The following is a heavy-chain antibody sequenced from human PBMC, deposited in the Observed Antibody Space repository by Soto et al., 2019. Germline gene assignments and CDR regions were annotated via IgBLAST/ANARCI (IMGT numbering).Heavy chain of an antibody. CDR2: IWYDGSRA. CDR3: AGEPKAGTYDMDV. J-gene: IGHJ6*01. V-gene: IGHV3-33*01. CDR1: ILTFSTFY. Sequence: PGGSLRLSCAASILTFSTFYMHLVRQAPGKGLECVSLIWYDGSRAFYADFVQGRFFISRDNSRNTLYLQMNSLRDEDTAVYYCAGEPKAGTYDMDVWGQGTPVTVSS. D-gene: IGHD3-10*01.